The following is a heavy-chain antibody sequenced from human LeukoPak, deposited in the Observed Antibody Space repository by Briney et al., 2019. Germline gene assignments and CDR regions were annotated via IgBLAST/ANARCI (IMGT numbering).Heavy chain of an antibody. CDR1: GFTFSNHG. V-gene: IGHV3-23*01. CDR2: VSDSGSDT. CDR3: AKRVPYSSSSVYFDN. D-gene: IGHD6-6*01. Sequence: PGGSLRLSCAASGFTFSNHGMSWVRQASGKGLEWVSAVSDSGSDTYYADSVKGRFTVSRDNSKNTLYLQTNSLRAEDTAVYYCAKRVPYSSSSVYFDNWGQGTLVTVSS. J-gene: IGHJ4*02.